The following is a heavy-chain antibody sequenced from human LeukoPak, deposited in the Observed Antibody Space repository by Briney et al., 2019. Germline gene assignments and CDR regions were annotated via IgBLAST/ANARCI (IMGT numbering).Heavy chain of an antibody. CDR3: ARDLAPLVHWFEP. D-gene: IGHD2-8*02. Sequence: SETLSLTCTVSGGSISSCGYYWSWLRQHPGKGLEGLGYIYYSWSTYYNPPHKSLRTITVNRTKNYCAPKLISVTAAAPAVYYCARDLAPLVHWFEPWGEGTLVTVSS. CDR2: IYYSWST. J-gene: IGHJ5*02. CDR1: GGSISSCGYY. V-gene: IGHV4-31*01.